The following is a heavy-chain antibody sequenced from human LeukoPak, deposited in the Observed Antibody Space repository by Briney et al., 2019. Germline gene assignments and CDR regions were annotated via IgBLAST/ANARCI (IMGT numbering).Heavy chain of an antibody. CDR1: GYSISSGYH. CDR3: ARSVGYCSSASCYVNWFDP. Sequence: SETLSLTCAVSGYSISSGYHWSWIRQPAGKGLEWIGRIYASGGTNYNPSLKSRLTISVDKSKNQFSLRLSSVTAADTAVYYCARSVGYCSSASCYVNWFDPWGQGTLVTVSS. V-gene: IGHV4-61*02. D-gene: IGHD2-2*01. J-gene: IGHJ5*02. CDR2: IYASGGT.